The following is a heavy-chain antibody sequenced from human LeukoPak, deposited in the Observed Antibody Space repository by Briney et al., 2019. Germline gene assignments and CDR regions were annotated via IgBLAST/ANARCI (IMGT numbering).Heavy chain of an antibody. CDR2: ISSSGSTI. J-gene: IGHJ6*04. D-gene: IGHD3-10*02. CDR1: GFTFSSFG. Sequence: GGSLRLSCAASGFTFSSFGMSWVRQAPGKGLEWVSYISSSGSTIYYADSVKGRFTISRDNAKNSLYLQMNSLRAEDTAVYYCAELGITMIGGVWGKGTTVTISS. CDR3: AELGITMIGGV. V-gene: IGHV3-48*04.